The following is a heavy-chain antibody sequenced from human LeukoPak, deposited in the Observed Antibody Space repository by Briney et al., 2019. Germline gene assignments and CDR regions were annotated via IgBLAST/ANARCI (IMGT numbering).Heavy chain of an antibody. CDR1: GGTFSSYT. D-gene: IGHD6-19*01. Sequence: SVKVSCKASGGTFSSYTINWVRQAPGQGLEWMGRIIPILDIANYAQKFQGRVTITAHKSTSTAYMELSSLRFEDTAVYYCARMSVAGTKVAFDIWGQGTMVTVSS. V-gene: IGHV1-69*02. CDR2: IIPILDIA. J-gene: IGHJ3*02. CDR3: ARMSVAGTKVAFDI.